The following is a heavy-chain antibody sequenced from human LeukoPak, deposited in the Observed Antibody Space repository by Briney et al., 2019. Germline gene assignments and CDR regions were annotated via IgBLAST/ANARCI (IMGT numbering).Heavy chain of an antibody. D-gene: IGHD2-8*01. Sequence: GGSLRLSCAASGFTVSSNSMSWVRQAPGKGLEWVSVIYSGGRTYYADSVKGRFTISKDNSKNTLYLQMNSLRADDTAVYYCARDRVTKQAPPGYWGQGTLVTVSS. V-gene: IGHV3-66*01. J-gene: IGHJ4*02. CDR1: GFTVSSNS. CDR2: IYSGGRT. CDR3: ARDRVTKQAPPGY.